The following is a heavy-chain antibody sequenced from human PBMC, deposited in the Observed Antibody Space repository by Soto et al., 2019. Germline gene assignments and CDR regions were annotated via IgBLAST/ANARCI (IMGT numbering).Heavy chain of an antibody. CDR2: ISGSGGST. D-gene: IGHD3-22*01. V-gene: IGHV3-23*01. Sequence: GVSLRLSCAASGFTFSSYAMSWVRQAPGKGLEWVSAISGSGGSTYYADSVKGRFTISRDNSKNTLYLQMNSLRAEDTAVYYCARLGAAWPGQTHKDLKPDYWGQGTLVTVSS. J-gene: IGHJ4*02. CDR3: ARLGAAWPGQTHKDLKPDY. CDR1: GFTFSSYA.